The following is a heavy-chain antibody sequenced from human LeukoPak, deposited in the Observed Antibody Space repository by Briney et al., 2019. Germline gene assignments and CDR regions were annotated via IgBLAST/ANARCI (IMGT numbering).Heavy chain of an antibody. V-gene: IGHV4-59*01. J-gene: IGHJ3*02. CDR1: GGSISSYY. CDR3: ARENTDAFDI. Sequence: SETLSLTCTVSGGSISSYYWSWIRQPPGKGLEWIGYIYYSGSTNYNPSLKSRVTISVDTSKNQFSLKLSSVTAADTAVYYCARENTDAFDIWGQGAMVTVSS. D-gene: IGHD2/OR15-2a*01. CDR2: IYYSGST.